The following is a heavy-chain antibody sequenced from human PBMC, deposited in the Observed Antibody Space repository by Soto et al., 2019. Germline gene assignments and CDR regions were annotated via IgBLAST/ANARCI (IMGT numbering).Heavy chain of an antibody. V-gene: IGHV1-18*01. CDR2: ISAYNGNT. CDR1: GYTFTSYG. CDR3: ARVRVYAIRGVYYYYYMDV. Sequence: QVQLVQSGAEVKKPGASVKVSCKASGYTFTSYGISWVRQAPGQGLEWMGWISAYNGNTNYAQKLQGRVTMTTDKSTSTAYMALRSRRSADTAVYYCARVRVYAIRGVYYYYYMDVWGKGTTVTVSS. J-gene: IGHJ6*03. D-gene: IGHD2-8*01.